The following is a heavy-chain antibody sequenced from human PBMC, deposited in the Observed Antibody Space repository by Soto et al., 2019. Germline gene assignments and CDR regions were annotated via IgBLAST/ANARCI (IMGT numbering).Heavy chain of an antibody. CDR1: GFSLSTSGVG. CDR2: IYWDDDK. J-gene: IGHJ5*02. V-gene: IGHV2-5*02. D-gene: IGHD4-17*01. Sequence: GPTLVNPTQTLTLTCTFSGFSLSTSGVGVGWIRQPPGKALERLALIYWDDDKRYSPSLKSRLTIAKDTSKNQVVLTMANVDRVDTATYYCADRFVDVTVTTDLMDGFDPWGQGTLVTV. CDR3: ADRFVDVTVTTDLMDGFDP.